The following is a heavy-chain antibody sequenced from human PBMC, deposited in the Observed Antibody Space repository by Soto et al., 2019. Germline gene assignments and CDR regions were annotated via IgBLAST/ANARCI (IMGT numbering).Heavy chain of an antibody. J-gene: IGHJ4*01. Sequence: QVQLQQWGAGLLKPSETLSLTCTVSGASFSVSDYHWSWIRQPPGKGLEWVGEISHSGSTNYSRSLKSRDSISVDTAKSPAALRLRSVTAADTAVYYCARGRRAAVIETRIFRVLFDFCGHGTIVIVSS. CDR1: GASFSVSDYH. D-gene: IGHD2-15*01. CDR3: ARGRRAAVIETRIFRVLFDF. CDR2: ISHSGST. V-gene: IGHV4-34*01.